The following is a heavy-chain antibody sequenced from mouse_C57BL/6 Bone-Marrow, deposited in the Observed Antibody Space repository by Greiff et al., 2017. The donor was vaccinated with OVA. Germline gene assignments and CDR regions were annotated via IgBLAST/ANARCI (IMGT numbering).Heavy chain of an antibody. Sequence: QVQLQQSGAELARPGASVKLSCKASGYTFTSYGISWVKQSPGQGLEWIGEIYPSSGNTYYNEKFKGKATLTADKSSSTAYMELRSLTSEDSAVYFCARWLLPPYYFDYWGQGTTLTVSS. CDR1: GYTFTSYG. CDR2: IYPSSGNT. D-gene: IGHD2-3*01. V-gene: IGHV1-81*01. J-gene: IGHJ2*01. CDR3: ARWLLPPYYFDY.